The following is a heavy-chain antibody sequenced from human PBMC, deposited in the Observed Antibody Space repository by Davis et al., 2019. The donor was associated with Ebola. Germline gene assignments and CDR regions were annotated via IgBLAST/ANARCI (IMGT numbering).Heavy chain of an antibody. CDR3: AKTRCATCHSPDS. J-gene: IGHJ4*02. CDR2: IKEDGSEK. V-gene: IGHV3-7*03. Sequence: PGGSLRLSCAASGFTFRSYWMSWVRQAPGKGLEWVAKIKEDGSEKLEVDSVKGRFTISRDNAKDSLYLQMNSLRAEDTAIYYCAKTRCATCHSPDSWGQGTLVTVSS. CDR1: GFTFRSYW.